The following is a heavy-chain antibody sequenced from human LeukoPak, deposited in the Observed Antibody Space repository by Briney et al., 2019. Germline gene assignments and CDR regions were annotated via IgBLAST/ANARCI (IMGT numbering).Heavy chain of an antibody. J-gene: IGHJ3*02. CDR2: ISASGSFI. D-gene: IGHD4-23*01. CDR1: GFTFSNHV. V-gene: IGHV3-23*01. Sequence: GGSLRLSCAASGFTFSNHVMNWVRQAPGKGLEWVAGISASGSFIDYTDSVKGRFTISRDSSKNTLSLQMNSLRAEDTAVYYCAKQNYRYGGNSVGAFDIWGQGTMVTVSS. CDR3: AKQNYRYGGNSVGAFDI.